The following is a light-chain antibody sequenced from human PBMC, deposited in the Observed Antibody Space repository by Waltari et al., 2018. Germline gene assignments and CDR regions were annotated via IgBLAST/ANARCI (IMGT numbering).Light chain of an antibody. CDR3: SSYTSVNTR. CDR1: SSDVAGFKF. J-gene: IGLJ2*01. V-gene: IGLV2-14*03. CDR2: DVA. Sequence: QSALTQPASMSGSPGQSITISCTGTSSDVAGFKFDSWYQQYPGKAPKLIIYDVANRPSGVSHRFSGSRSGNTASLTISGLQAEDEADYYCSSYTSVNTRFGGGTKLTVL.